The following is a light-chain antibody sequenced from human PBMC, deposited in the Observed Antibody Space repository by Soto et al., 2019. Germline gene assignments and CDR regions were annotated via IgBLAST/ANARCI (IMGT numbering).Light chain of an antibody. J-gene: IGKJ2*01. V-gene: IGKV3-15*01. Sequence: EIVMTQSPATLSVSPGERVTLSCRASESLSTDLAWYQQKPGQTPRPLIYGASTKATGISARFSGSGSSTDFTLTISSLQSEHFAVYYCQSYNDWPFTFGQGTKLEI. CDR1: ESLSTD. CDR3: QSYNDWPFT. CDR2: GAS.